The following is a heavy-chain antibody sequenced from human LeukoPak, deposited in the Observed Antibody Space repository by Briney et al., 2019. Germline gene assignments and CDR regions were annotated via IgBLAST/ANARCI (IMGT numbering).Heavy chain of an antibody. Sequence: NPGGSLRLSCAASGFTFSTYGMNWVRQAPGKGLEWVSSISSSSAYIYFADSVKGRFTISRDNAKNSLYLQMNSLRAEDTAVYYCARAGEGWPYLDPWGQGTLVTVSS. V-gene: IGHV3-21*01. D-gene: IGHD2-15*01. CDR3: ARAGEGWPYLDP. CDR1: GFTFSTYG. J-gene: IGHJ5*02. CDR2: ISSSSAYI.